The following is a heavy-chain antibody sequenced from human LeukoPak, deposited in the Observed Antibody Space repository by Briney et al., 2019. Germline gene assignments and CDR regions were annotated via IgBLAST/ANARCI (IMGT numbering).Heavy chain of an antibody. CDR2: IIPIFGTA. CDR3: ARGQPGIAAAGP. Sequence: GSSVKVSCKASGGTFSRYAISWARQAPGQGLEWMGGIIPIFGTANYAQKFQGRVTITTDESTSTAYMELSSLRSEDTAVYYCARGQPGIAAAGPWGQGTLVTVSS. V-gene: IGHV1-69*05. CDR1: GGTFSRYA. J-gene: IGHJ5*02. D-gene: IGHD6-13*01.